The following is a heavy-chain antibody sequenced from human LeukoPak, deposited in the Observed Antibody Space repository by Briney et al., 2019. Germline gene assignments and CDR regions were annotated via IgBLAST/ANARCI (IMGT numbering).Heavy chain of an antibody. Sequence: SETLSLTCAVSGYSISSGYYWGWIRQPPGKGLEWIGNIYHSGYTFYNPSLESRVTISVDTSRNQFSLKLTSVIAADTAVYYCARRGDGYNPDYWGQGTLVTVSS. J-gene: IGHJ4*02. CDR2: IYHSGYT. V-gene: IGHV4-38-2*01. D-gene: IGHD5-24*01. CDR3: ARRGDGYNPDY. CDR1: GYSISSGYY.